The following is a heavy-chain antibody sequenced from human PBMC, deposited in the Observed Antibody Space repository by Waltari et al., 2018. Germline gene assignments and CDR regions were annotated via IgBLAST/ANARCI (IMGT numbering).Heavy chain of an antibody. Sequence: QVQLQQWGAGLLKPSETLSLTWAVYGGSFSGSYWSWIRQPPGKGLEWIGEINHSVSTNYNPSLKSRVTISVDTSKNQFSLKLTSVTAADTAVYYCARGDITMIPGPLLNWGQGTLVTVSS. D-gene: IGHD3-22*01. CDR3: ARGDITMIPGPLLN. J-gene: IGHJ4*02. CDR1: GGSFSGSY. V-gene: IGHV4-34*01. CDR2: INHSVST.